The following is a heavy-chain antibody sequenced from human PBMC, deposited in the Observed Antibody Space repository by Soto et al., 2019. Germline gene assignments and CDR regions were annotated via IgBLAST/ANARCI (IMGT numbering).Heavy chain of an antibody. CDR2: IYYSGST. CDR3: ARANRYYDFWSGHKAYYFDY. CDR1: GGSISSGDYY. D-gene: IGHD3-3*01. V-gene: IGHV4-30-4*01. J-gene: IGHJ4*02. Sequence: VQLQESGPGLVKPSQTLSLTCTVSGGSISSGDYYWSWIRQPPGKGLEWIGYIYYSGSTYYNPSLKSRVTISVDTSKNQFSLKLSSVTAADTAVYYCARANRYYDFWSGHKAYYFDYWGQGTLVTVSS.